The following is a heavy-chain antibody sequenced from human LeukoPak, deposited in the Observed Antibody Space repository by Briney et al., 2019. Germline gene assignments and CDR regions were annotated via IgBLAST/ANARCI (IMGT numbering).Heavy chain of an antibody. CDR1: GYTISSGYY. J-gene: IGHJ6*03. CDR2: IYHSGST. Sequence: SETLSLTCTVSGYTISSGYYWGWIRQPPGKGLEWIGSIYHSGSTYYNPSLKSRVNISVDTSKNQFSLKLSSVTAADTAVYYYARDHLDYDFWSGSASYYYYMDVWGKGTTVTVSS. D-gene: IGHD3-3*01. V-gene: IGHV4-38-2*02. CDR3: ARDHLDYDFWSGSASYYYYMDV.